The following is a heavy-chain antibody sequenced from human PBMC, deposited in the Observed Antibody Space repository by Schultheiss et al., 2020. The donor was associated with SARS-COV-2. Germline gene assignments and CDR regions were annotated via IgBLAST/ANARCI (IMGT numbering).Heavy chain of an antibody. J-gene: IGHJ6*03. CDR2: INHSGST. D-gene: IGHD3-3*01. Sequence: SETLSLTCAVYGGSFSGYYWSWIRQPPGKGLEWIGEINHSGSTNYNPSLKSRVTISVDTSKNQFSLKLSSVTAADTAVYYCARGSEIRYDFWSGYYSGYYYYMDVWGKGTTVTVSS. CDR1: GGSFSGYY. CDR3: ARGSEIRYDFWSGYYSGYYYYMDV. V-gene: IGHV4-34*01.